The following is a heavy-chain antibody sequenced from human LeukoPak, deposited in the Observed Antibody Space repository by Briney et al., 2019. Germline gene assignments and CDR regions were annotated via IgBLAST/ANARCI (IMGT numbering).Heavy chain of an antibody. CDR1: GGSISSYY. V-gene: IGHV4-59*08. D-gene: IGHD6-6*01. Sequence: SETLSLTCTVSGGSISSYYWSWIRQPPGKGLEWIGYTHYSGTTNYNPSLKSRVTMFEDKSKNQFSLRLYSVTVADTAVYYCARHFAYSSSSYFDYWGQGSLVTVSS. J-gene: IGHJ4*02. CDR2: THYSGTT. CDR3: ARHFAYSSSSYFDY.